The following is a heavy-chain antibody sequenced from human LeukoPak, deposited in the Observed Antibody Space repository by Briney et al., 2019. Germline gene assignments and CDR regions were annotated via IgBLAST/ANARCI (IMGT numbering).Heavy chain of an antibody. D-gene: IGHD2-2*01. V-gene: IGHV1-24*01. CDR1: GYTLTELS. CDR2: FDPEDGET. Sequence: GASVKVSCKVSGYTLTELSMHWVRQAPGKGLGWMGGFDPEDGETIYAQKFQGRVTMTEDTSTDTAYMELSSLRSEDTAVYYCATTRVVPAASSPPFDYWGQGTLVTVSS. CDR3: ATTRVVPAASSPPFDY. J-gene: IGHJ4*02.